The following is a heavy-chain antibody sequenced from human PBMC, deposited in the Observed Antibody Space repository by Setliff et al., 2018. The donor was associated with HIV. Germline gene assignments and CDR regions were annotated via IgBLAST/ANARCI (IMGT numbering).Heavy chain of an antibody. V-gene: IGHV4-59*08. CDR2: IYSTGST. J-gene: IGHJ5*02. Sequence: PSETLSLTCTVSAASIRSHYWSWIRQSPGKGFEWIGYIYSTGSTNYNPSLQSRVTISVDTSKSQFSLKLSSLTAADTAVYYCARGRTQWPNYNYFDPWGLGTLVTVSS. CDR3: ARGRTQWPNYNYFDP. D-gene: IGHD6-19*01. CDR1: AASIRSHY.